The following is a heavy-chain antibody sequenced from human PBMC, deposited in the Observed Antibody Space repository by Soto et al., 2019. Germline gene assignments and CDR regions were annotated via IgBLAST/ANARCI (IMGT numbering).Heavy chain of an antibody. CDR1: GGTFSSYA. J-gene: IGHJ4*02. V-gene: IGHV1-69*13. D-gene: IGHD5-12*01. CDR3: ARVGRDGYNRPHFDY. CDR2: IIPIFGTA. Sequence: ASVKVSGKASGGTFSSYAISWVRQAPGQGLEWMGGIIPIFGTANYAQKFQGRVTITADESTSTAYMELSSLRSEDTAVYYCARVGRDGYNRPHFDYWGQGTLVTVSS.